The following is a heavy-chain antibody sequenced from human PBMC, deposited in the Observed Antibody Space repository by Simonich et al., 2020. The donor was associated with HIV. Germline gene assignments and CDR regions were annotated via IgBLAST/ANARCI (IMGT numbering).Heavy chain of an antibody. V-gene: IGHV4-39*01. Sequence: QLQLQESGPGLVKPSETLSLTCTVSGGSISSSSYYWGWIRQPPGKGLEWIGSVYYGGSTPYNPALKRRVTISVDTSKNQFSLKLSSVTAADTALYYCARHSQYNYGYSGFDSWGQGTRVTVSS. D-gene: IGHD5-18*01. J-gene: IGHJ4*02. CDR3: ARHSQYNYGYSGFDS. CDR1: GGSISSSSYY. CDR2: VYYGGST.